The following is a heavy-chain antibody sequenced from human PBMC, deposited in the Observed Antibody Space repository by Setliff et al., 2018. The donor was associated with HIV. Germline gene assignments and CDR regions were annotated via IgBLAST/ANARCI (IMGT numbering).Heavy chain of an antibody. CDR1: GGSISSSSYY. CDR3: ARRYSSGYVKSALDAFDI. CDR2: IYYSGST. Sequence: PSETLSLTCTVSGGSISSSSYYWGWIRQPPGKGLEWIGSIYYSGSTYYNPSLKSRVTISVDTSKNQFSLKLSSVTAADTAVYYCARRYSSGYVKSALDAFDIWGRGTMVTVSS. J-gene: IGHJ3*02. D-gene: IGHD3-22*01. V-gene: IGHV4-39*01.